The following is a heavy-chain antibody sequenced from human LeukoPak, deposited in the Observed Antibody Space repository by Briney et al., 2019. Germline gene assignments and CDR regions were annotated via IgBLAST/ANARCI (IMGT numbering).Heavy chain of an antibody. D-gene: IGHD2/OR15-2a*01. CDR2: ISDIGSI. J-gene: IGHJ4*02. Sequence: PSETLSLTCAVYGGSFSGYYWSWIRQPPGKGLEWIAYISDIGSINYNPSLKSRVTISLDTSKNQFSLKLSSVTAADAAVYYCAGHHPRNTVDFWGQGTLVTVSS. CDR3: AGHHPRNTVDF. CDR1: GGSFSGYY. V-gene: IGHV4-59*08.